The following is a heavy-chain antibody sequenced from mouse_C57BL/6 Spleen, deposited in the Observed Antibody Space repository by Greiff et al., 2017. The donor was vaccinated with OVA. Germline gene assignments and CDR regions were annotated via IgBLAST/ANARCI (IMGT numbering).Heavy chain of an antibody. CDR1: GYSFTDYN. Sequence: VQLKESGPELVKPGASVKISCKASGYSFTDYNMNWVKQSNGKSLEWIGVINPNYGTTSYNQKFKGKATLTVDQSSSTAYMQLNSLTSEDSAVYYCARKGYYGSRDWYFDVWGTGTTVTVSS. CDR3: ARKGYYGSRDWYFDV. D-gene: IGHD1-1*01. V-gene: IGHV1-39*01. J-gene: IGHJ1*03. CDR2: INPNYGTT.